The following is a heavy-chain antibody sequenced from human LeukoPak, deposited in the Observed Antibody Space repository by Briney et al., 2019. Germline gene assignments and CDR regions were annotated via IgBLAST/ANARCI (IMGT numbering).Heavy chain of an antibody. CDR3: ARTPRYCSGGSCYYFDY. Sequence: ASAKVSCKASGYTFTGYYMHGVRQAPGQGLEWMGWINPNSGGTNYAQKFQGRVTMTRDTSISTAYMELSRLRSDDTAVYYCARTPRYCSGGSCYYFDYWGQGTLVTVSS. CDR2: INPNSGGT. D-gene: IGHD2-15*01. V-gene: IGHV1-2*02. CDR1: GYTFTGYY. J-gene: IGHJ4*02.